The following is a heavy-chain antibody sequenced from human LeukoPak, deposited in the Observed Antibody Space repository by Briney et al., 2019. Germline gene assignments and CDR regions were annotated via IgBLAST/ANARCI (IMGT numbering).Heavy chain of an antibody. Sequence: ASVKVSCKASGGTFSSYAISWVRQAPGQGLEWMGGIIPIFCTANYAQKFQGRVTITADESTSTAYMELSSLRSEDTAVYYCARAGGSGYPYGFDPWGQGTLVTVSS. D-gene: IGHD3-22*01. J-gene: IGHJ5*02. CDR3: ARAGGSGYPYGFDP. CDR1: GGTFSSYA. V-gene: IGHV1-69*13. CDR2: IIPIFCTA.